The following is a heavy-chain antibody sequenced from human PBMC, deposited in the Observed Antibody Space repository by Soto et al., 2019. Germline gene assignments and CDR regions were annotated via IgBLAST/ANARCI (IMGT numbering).Heavy chain of an antibody. CDR3: ARDSLGIAVLGTGRSKNNWFDP. Sequence: PSETLSLTRTVNGWSFSGYYWRWIRQPPGKGQEWNGEINHSGSTNYNPSLKSRVTISIDTSKNQFSLKLSSVTAADTAIYYCARDSLGIAVLGTGRSKNNWFDPWGQGTLVTVS. CDR2: INHSGST. J-gene: IGHJ5*02. V-gene: IGHV4-34*01. D-gene: IGHD6-19*01. CDR1: GWSFSGYY.